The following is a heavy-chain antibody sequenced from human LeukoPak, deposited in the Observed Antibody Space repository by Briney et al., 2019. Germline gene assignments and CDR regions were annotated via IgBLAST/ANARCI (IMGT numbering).Heavy chain of an antibody. D-gene: IGHD4-11*01. CDR2: IDGSSSRT. CDR1: GFIFSDYY. CDR3: ARRGTDYCTPSSCHPNWFAP. Sequence: PGGSLRLSCAASGFIFSDYYMSWMRQAPGKGLEWLSYIDGSSSRTNYADSVKGRFTISRDNVKNSLYLQMNSLRAEDTAVYFCARRGTDYCTPSSCHPNWFAPWGQGTHVTVSS. J-gene: IGHJ5*02. V-gene: IGHV3-11*03.